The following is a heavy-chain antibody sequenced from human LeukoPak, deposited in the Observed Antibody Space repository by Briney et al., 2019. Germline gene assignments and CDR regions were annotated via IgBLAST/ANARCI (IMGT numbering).Heavy chain of an antibody. J-gene: IGHJ5*02. Sequence: GASVKVSCKASAYTFTSYNINWVRQATGQGLEWMGWMNPNSGNTGYAQKFQGRVTMTRNTSISTAYMELSSLTCEDTAVYYCARDGSGSYYDRGWFDPWGQGTLVTVSS. CDR2: MNPNSGNT. V-gene: IGHV1-8*01. CDR3: ARDGSGSYYDRGWFDP. CDR1: AYTFTSYN. D-gene: IGHD3-10*01.